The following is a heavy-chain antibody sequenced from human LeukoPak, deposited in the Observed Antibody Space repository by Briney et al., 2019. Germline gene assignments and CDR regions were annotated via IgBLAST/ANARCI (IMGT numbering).Heavy chain of an antibody. CDR1: GGSISSYY. CDR2: IYYSGST. V-gene: IGHV4-59*01. CDR3: AGDPGWFDP. Sequence: SETLSLTCTVSGGSISSYYWSWIRQPPGKGLEWIGYIYYSGSTNYNPSLKSRVTISVDTSKNQFSLKLSSVTAADTAVYYCAGDPGWFDPWGQGTLVTVSS. J-gene: IGHJ5*02.